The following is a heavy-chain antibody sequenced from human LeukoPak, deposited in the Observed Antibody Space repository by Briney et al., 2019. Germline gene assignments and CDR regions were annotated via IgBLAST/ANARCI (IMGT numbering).Heavy chain of an antibody. CDR1: GGSLSSYY. V-gene: IGHV4-59*08. J-gene: IGHJ3*02. CDR2: IYYSGST. Sequence: SETLSITCTVSGGSLSSYYWSWIRQPPGKGLEWIGYIYYSGSTDYNSSLKSRVTISVDTSKNQFSLKLSSVTAADTAVYYCARLVYEDAFEIWGQGTMVTVSS. D-gene: IGHD5/OR15-5a*01. CDR3: ARLVYEDAFEI.